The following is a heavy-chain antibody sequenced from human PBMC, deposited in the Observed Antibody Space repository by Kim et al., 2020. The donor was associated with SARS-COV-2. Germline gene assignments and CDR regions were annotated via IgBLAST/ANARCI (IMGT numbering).Heavy chain of an antibody. CDR1: GGSLNNYF. Sequence: SETLSLTCAVFGGSLNNYFWSWIRQAPGKGLEWIGEIDQSGITNNNPSLMSRLSISVDTSKKQFSLKLTSVTAADTAVYYCARISRIIGVDSHQAFDIWSQGPMVTVSS. CDR2: IDQSGIT. D-gene: IGHD3-3*02. J-gene: IGHJ3*02. CDR3: ARISRIIGVDSHQAFDI. V-gene: IGHV4-34*01.